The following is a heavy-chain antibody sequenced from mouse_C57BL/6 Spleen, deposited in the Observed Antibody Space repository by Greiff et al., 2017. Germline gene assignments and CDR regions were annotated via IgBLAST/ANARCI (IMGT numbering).Heavy chain of an antibody. Sequence: EVQLQQSGPELVKPGASVKMSCKASGYPFTDYNMHWVKQSHGKSLEWIGYINPNNGGTSYNQKFKGKATLTVNKSSSTAYMELRSLTSEDSAVYYCARWGGSSYVGAMDYWGQGTSVTVSS. CDR2: INPNNGGT. CDR3: ARWGGSSYVGAMDY. D-gene: IGHD1-1*01. J-gene: IGHJ4*01. CDR1: GYPFTDYN. V-gene: IGHV1-22*01.